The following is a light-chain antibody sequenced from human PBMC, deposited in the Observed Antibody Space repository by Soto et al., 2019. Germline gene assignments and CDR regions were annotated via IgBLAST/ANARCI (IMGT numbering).Light chain of an antibody. V-gene: IGLV1-40*01. CDR1: SSNIGAGYD. CDR3: QSYDSSLREV. CDR2: GNS. J-gene: IGLJ1*01. Sequence: QSVLTQPPSVSGAPGQRVTISCTGSSSNIGAGYDVHWYQQLPGTAPKLLIYGNSNRPSGVPDRFSGSKSGTSASLAITGLKAEDEADYYCQSYDSSLREVFGTGTKLTVL.